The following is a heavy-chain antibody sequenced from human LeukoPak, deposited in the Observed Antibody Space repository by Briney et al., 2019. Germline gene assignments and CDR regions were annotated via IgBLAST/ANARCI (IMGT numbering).Heavy chain of an antibody. D-gene: IGHD5-24*01. CDR3: ARHKGMATTKGFDY. CDR2: ISWNSGSI. CDR1: GFTFDDYA. J-gene: IGHJ4*02. Sequence: GRSLRLSCAASGFTFDDYAMHWVRQAPGKGLEWVSGISWNSGSIGYADSVKGRFTISRDNAKNSLYLQMNSLRAEDTALYYCARHKGMATTKGFDYWGQGTLVTVSS. V-gene: IGHV3-9*01.